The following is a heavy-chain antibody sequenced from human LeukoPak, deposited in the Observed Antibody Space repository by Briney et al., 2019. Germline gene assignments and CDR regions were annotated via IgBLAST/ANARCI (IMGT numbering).Heavy chain of an antibody. CDR1: GASISSGSYY. D-gene: IGHD2-21*02. Sequence: PSETLSLTCTVSGASISSGSYYWSWIRQPAGKGLEWIGRIYTSGSTNYNPSLKSRVTISVDTSKNQFSLKLSSVTAADTAVYYCARDRAYCGGDCSSLGFDYWGQGTLVTVSS. J-gene: IGHJ4*02. CDR2: IYTSGST. CDR3: ARDRAYCGGDCSSLGFDY. V-gene: IGHV4-61*02.